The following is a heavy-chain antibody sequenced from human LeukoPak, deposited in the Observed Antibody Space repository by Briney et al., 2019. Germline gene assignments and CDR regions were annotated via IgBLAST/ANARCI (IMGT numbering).Heavy chain of an antibody. V-gene: IGHV3-21*01. J-gene: IGHJ4*02. Sequence: PGGSLRLSCAASGFTFSSYSMNWVRQAPGKGLEWVSSIAGSGGYIYYADSVKGRFTISRDNSNNTLYLQMNSLRVGDTAVYYCARDRQRNFDYWGQGTLVIVSS. CDR2: IAGSGGYI. CDR1: GFTFSSYS. CDR3: ARDRQRNFDY.